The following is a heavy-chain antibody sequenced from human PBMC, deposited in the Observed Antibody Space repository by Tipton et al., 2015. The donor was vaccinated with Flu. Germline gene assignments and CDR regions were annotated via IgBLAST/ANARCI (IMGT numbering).Heavy chain of an antibody. J-gene: IGHJ6*02. V-gene: IGHV3-53*01. CDR1: GFIVSGHY. CDR2: LYSGAAT. D-gene: IGHD4-17*01. Sequence: QLVQSGGGLIQPGGSLRLSCAASGFIVSGHYMSWVRQAPGRGLEWVSLLYSGAATYYADSVKGRFTISGDNSKNTLYLQMNSLRADDTAVYYCATDVRHFGDHEGVWGQGTTVTVSS. CDR3: ATDVRHFGDHEGV.